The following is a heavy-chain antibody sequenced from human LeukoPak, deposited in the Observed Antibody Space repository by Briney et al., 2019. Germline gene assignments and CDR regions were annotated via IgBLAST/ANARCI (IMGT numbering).Heavy chain of an antibody. CDR1: GFTFSSFG. J-gene: IGHJ4*02. V-gene: IGHV3-30*02. Sequence: GGSLRLSCAASGFTFSSFGIHWVRQAPGEGLEWMAYIGYSGTDTYYADSVKGRLTISRDNSKNTVHLQVNSLRAADTALYSCARDLTERKYYIAFWGQGTLVTVSS. CDR3: ARDLTERKYYIAF. CDR2: IGYSGTDT. D-gene: IGHD2-8*02.